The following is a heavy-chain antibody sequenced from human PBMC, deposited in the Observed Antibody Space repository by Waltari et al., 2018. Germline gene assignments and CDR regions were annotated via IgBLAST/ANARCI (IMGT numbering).Heavy chain of an antibody. CDR3: VKDGPGAGWGDYDY. D-gene: IGHD3-16*01. Sequence: EVQLVESGGGLVQPGGSLSLSCSASGFTFSSFSMHWVRQAPGKGLEYVSAVSNNGDSAYYADSVKGRFTISRDNSKNTLYLQMTSLKAEDTAVYYCVKDGPGAGWGDYDYWGQGTLVTVSS. CDR1: GFTFSSFS. J-gene: IGHJ4*02. V-gene: IGHV3-64D*08. CDR2: VSNNGDSA.